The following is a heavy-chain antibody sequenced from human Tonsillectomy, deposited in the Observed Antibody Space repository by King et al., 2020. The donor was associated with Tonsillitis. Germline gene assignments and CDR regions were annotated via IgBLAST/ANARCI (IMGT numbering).Heavy chain of an antibody. CDR2: INPNTGGT. CDR3: ASGPPGGWVYFDY. Sequence: VQLVQSGAEVKKPGASVKVSCKASGYTFSDQYIHWVRQAPGQGLEWMGWINPNTGGTVFAQTFQGRVTMTRDTSITTACLELSRLRSDDTAVYYCASGPPGGWVYFDYWGQGTLVTVSS. CDR1: GYTFSDQY. V-gene: IGHV1-2*02. J-gene: IGHJ4*01. D-gene: IGHD4-23*01.